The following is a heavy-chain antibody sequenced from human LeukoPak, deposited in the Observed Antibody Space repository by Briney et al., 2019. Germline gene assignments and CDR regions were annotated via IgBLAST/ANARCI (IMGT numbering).Heavy chain of an antibody. V-gene: IGHV4-34*01. CDR3: ARVGPYSSSDWFDP. D-gene: IGHD6-6*01. CDR2: INHSGST. Sequence: PSETLSLTCAVYGGSFSGYYWSWIRQPPGKGLEWIGEINHSGSTNYNPSLKSRVTISVDTSKNQFSLKLSSVTAADTAVYYCARVGPYSSSDWFDPWGQGTLVTVSS. J-gene: IGHJ5*02. CDR1: GGSFSGYY.